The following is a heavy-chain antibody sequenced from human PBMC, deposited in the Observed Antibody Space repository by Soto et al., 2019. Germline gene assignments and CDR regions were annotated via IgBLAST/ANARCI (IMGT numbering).Heavy chain of an antibody. J-gene: IGHJ6*02. D-gene: IGHD3-3*01. Sequence: SETLSLTCTVSGGSISSSSYHWGWIRQPPGKGLEWIGSIYYSGSTYYNPSLKSRVTISVDTSKNQFSLKLSSVTAADTAVYYCASGRIRPNYDFWSGWDGTHRRNYYYYYGMDVWGQGTTVTVSS. CDR2: IYYSGST. CDR3: ASGRIRPNYDFWSGWDGTHRRNYYYYYGMDV. CDR1: GGSISSSSYH. V-gene: IGHV4-39*01.